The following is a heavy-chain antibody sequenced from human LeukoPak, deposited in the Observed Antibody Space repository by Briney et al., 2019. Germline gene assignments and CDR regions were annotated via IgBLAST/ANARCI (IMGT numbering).Heavy chain of an antibody. CDR3: ARDLSGPDY. V-gene: IGHV3-74*01. CDR1: GFTFNSYW. J-gene: IGHJ4*02. Sequence: GGSLSLSCAASGFTFNSYWMHWVRQAPGKGLVWVSRINTDGSSTRYADSVKGRFTISRDNAKNTLFLQMNSLRAEDTAVYYCARDLSGPDYWGQGTLVTVSS. CDR2: INTDGSST. D-gene: IGHD2-8*02.